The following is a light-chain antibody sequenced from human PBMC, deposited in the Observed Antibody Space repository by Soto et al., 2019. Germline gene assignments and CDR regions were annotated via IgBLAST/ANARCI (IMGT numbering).Light chain of an antibody. CDR2: EVS. Sequence: QSALPQPASVSGSPGQSITISCTGTSSDVGGYNYVSWYQQYPGKAPKLMIFEVSDRPSGVSNRFSGSKSGNTASLTISGLQAEDEADYYFSSYASSTFVFGTGTKLTVL. CDR3: SSYASSTFV. CDR1: SSDVGGYNY. V-gene: IGLV2-14*01. J-gene: IGLJ1*01.